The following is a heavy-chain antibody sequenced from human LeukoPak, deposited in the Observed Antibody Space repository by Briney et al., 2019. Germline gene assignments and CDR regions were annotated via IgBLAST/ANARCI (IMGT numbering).Heavy chain of an antibody. V-gene: IGHV3-9*01. CDR3: ARDGGYSNYVFSGERPDDY. Sequence: PGRSLRLSCAASGFTFDDYAMHWVRQAPGKGLKWVSGISWNSGSIGYADSVKGRFTISRDNAKNSLYLQMNSLRAEDTAVYYCARDGGYSNYVFSGERPDDYWGQGTLVTVSS. J-gene: IGHJ4*02. CDR1: GFTFDDYA. D-gene: IGHD4-11*01. CDR2: ISWNSGSI.